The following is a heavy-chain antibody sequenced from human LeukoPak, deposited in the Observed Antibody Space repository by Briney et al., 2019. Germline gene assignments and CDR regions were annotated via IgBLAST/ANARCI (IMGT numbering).Heavy chain of an antibody. V-gene: IGHV4-39*01. D-gene: IGHD6-19*01. CDR3: ASVNSSGGTFDY. Sequence: SETLSLTCTVSGGSISSSSYYWGWIRQPPGKGLEWIGSIYYSGSTYYNPSLKSRVTISVDTSKNQFSLKLSSVTAADTAVYYCASVNSSGGTFDYRGQGTLVTVSS. CDR2: IYYSGST. CDR1: GGSISSSSYY. J-gene: IGHJ4*02.